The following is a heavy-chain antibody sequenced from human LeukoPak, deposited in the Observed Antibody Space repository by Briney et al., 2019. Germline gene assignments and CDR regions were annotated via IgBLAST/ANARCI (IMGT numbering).Heavy chain of an antibody. CDR3: ARGGYSYGYYSI. CDR1: GGSISSYY. D-gene: IGHD5-18*01. V-gene: IGHV4-4*07. CDR2: IYTSGST. Sequence: SETLSLTCTVSGGSISSYYWSWIRQPAGKGLEWIGRIYTSGSTNYNPSLKSRVTISVDTSKNQFSLKLSSVTAADTAVYYCARGGYSYGYYSIWGQGTMVAVSS. J-gene: IGHJ3*02.